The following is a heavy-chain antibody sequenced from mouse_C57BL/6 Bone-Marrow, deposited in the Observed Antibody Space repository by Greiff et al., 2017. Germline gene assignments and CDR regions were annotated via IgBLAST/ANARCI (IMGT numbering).Heavy chain of an antibody. V-gene: IGHV2-2*01. CDR1: GFSLTSYG. CDR3: AINRGIYYGYDGYFDY. Sequence: QVQLKQSGPGLVQPSQSLSITCTVSGFSLTSYGVHWVRQSPGKGLEWLGVIWSGGSTDYNAAFISRLSISKDNSKSQVSFKMNSLQADDTAIYYGAINRGIYYGYDGYFDYWGQGTTLTVSS. CDR2: IWSGGST. J-gene: IGHJ2*01. D-gene: IGHD2-2*01.